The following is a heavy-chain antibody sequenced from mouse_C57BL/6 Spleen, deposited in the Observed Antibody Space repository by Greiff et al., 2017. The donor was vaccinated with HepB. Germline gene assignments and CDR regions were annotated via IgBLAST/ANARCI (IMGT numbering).Heavy chain of an antibody. Sequence: VQLQQSGAELVRPGASVTLSCKASGYTFTDYEMHWVKQTPVHGLEWIGAIDPETGGTAYNQKFKGKAILTADKSSSTAYMELRSLTSEDSAVYYCTRESLRYGNYGFAYWGQGTLVTVSA. D-gene: IGHD2-1*01. CDR2: IDPETGGT. V-gene: IGHV1-15*01. J-gene: IGHJ3*01. CDR3: TRESLRYGNYGFAY. CDR1: GYTFTDYE.